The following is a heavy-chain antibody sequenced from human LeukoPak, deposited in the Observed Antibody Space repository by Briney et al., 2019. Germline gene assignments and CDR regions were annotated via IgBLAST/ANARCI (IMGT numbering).Heavy chain of an antibody. D-gene: IGHD3-10*01. V-gene: IGHV4-59*08. J-gene: IGHJ4*02. CDR3: ARNLAVRGGLDY. CDR2: IYYSGST. Sequence: SETLSLTCTVSGGSISSYYWSWIRQPPGKGLEWIGYIYYSGSTNYNPSLKSRVTISVDTSKNQFSLKLSSVTAADTAVYYCARNLAVRGGLDYWGQGTLVTVSS. CDR1: GGSISSYY.